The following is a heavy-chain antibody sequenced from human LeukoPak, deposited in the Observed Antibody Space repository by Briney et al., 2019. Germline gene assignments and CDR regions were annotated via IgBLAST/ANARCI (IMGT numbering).Heavy chain of an antibody. Sequence: PGGSLRLSCAASGFTFSTYRMNWVRQAPGKGLEWVAHIKEDGSDKYHVDSVKGRFTISRDNAKNSLYLQMNYLRAEDTALYYCAKNIAAPTTPFDYWGQGTLVTVSS. CDR1: GFTFSTYR. D-gene: IGHD6-13*01. J-gene: IGHJ4*02. V-gene: IGHV3-7*05. CDR3: AKNIAAPTTPFDY. CDR2: IKEDGSDK.